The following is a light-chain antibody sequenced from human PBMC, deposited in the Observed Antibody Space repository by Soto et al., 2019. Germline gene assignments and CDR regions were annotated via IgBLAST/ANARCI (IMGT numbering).Light chain of an antibody. CDR3: AAWDDSLNAYV. J-gene: IGLJ1*01. CDR2: SNN. V-gene: IGLV1-44*01. CDR1: NSTIESNT. Sequence: QSVLTQPPSASGTPGQRVSFSGSETNSTIESNTVTWYQQLPGTAPKRLIYSNNQRPSGVPDRISGSKSGTSASLAISGLQSEDEADYYCAAWDDSLNAYVFGTGTKLTVL.